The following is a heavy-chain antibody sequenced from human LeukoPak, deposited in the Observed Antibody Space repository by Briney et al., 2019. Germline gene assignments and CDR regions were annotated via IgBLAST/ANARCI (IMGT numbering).Heavy chain of an antibody. Sequence: SGTLSLTCTVSGGSISSSSYYWGWIRQPPGKGLEWIGSIYYSGSTYYNPSLKSRVTISVDTSKNQFSLKLSSVTAADTAVYYCAGSITMVRGVQFDYWGQGTLVTVSS. J-gene: IGHJ4*02. CDR1: GGSISSSSYY. CDR3: AGSITMVRGVQFDY. V-gene: IGHV4-39*07. D-gene: IGHD3-10*01. CDR2: IYYSGST.